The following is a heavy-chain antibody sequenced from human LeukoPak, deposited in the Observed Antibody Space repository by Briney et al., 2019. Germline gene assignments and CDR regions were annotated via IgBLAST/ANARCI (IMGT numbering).Heavy chain of an antibody. Sequence: PGGSLRLSCAASGFTFSCYSMNWVRQAPGKGLEWVSSISSSSSYIYYADSVKGRLTISRDNAKNSLYLQMNSLRAEDTAVYYCARGRSGYFDWSPSYWGQGTLVTVSS. V-gene: IGHV3-21*01. CDR3: ARGRSGYFDWSPSY. D-gene: IGHD3-9*01. J-gene: IGHJ4*02. CDR1: GFTFSCYS. CDR2: ISSSSSYI.